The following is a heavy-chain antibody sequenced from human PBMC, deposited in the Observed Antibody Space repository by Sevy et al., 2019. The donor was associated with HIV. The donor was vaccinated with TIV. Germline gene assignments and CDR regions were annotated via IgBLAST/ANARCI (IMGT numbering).Heavy chain of an antibody. CDR2: ISYSRNYI. CDR1: GFSFRTYM. Sequence: GGSLRLSCTASGFSFRTYMMNWVRQAPGKGLEWVASISYSRNYIYYADSLKGRFTISRDNAKNSLFLQMNSLRAEDTAVYYCARPYGSGSWEAFDVWGQGTMVTVSS. D-gene: IGHD3-10*01. J-gene: IGHJ3*01. V-gene: IGHV3-21*01. CDR3: ARPYGSGSWEAFDV.